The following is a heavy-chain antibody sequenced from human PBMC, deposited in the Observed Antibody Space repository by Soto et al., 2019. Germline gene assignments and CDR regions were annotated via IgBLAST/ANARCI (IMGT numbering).Heavy chain of an antibody. CDR3: ARDLGRTAAGYYYYDAMDV. CDR1: GFTFGDFW. J-gene: IGHJ6*04. V-gene: IGHV3-7*01. Sequence: EVQLVESGGGLVQPGGSLTLSCAASGFTFGDFWMNWVRQAPGKGLEWVANIKEDGSEKYFLDSVKGRFTISRDNAKNSLYLQINSLRAEDTGVYYCARDLGRTAAGYYYYDAMDVWGKGTTVTVSS. D-gene: IGHD2-2*01. CDR2: IKEDGSEK.